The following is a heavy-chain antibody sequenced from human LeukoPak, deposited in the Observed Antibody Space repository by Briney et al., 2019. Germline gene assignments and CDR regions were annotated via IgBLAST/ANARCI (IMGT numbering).Heavy chain of an antibody. J-gene: IGHJ4*02. V-gene: IGHV3-53*01. D-gene: IGHD6-19*01. Sequence: GGSLRLSCAASDLTVSPNYMNWVCQAPRKELDWVSIFSRSVASYYADSVQGRFIISRDNSNTTLYFQMNSLRAEDTAVYYCAKDDGYSSHGYYFDYWGQGTLVTVSS. CDR1: DLTVSPNY. CDR2: FSRSVAS. CDR3: AKDDGYSSHGYYFDY.